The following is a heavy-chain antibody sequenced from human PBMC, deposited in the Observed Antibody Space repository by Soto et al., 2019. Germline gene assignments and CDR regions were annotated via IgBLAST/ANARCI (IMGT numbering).Heavy chain of an antibody. J-gene: IGHJ6*02. Sequence: GESLKISCKGSGSSFTSYWIGGVLQMPGKGLEWMGIIYPGDSDTRYSPSFQGQVTTSADKSISTAYLQWSSLKASDTAMYYCARPMAISLYGMDVWGQGTTVTVSS. V-gene: IGHV5-51*01. CDR2: IYPGDSDT. D-gene: IGHD3-3*01. CDR1: GSSFTSYW. CDR3: ARPMAISLYGMDV.